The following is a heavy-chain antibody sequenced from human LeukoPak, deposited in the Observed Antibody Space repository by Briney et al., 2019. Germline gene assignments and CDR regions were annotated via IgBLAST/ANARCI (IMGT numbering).Heavy chain of an antibody. D-gene: IGHD5-18*01. Sequence: PSETLSLTCTVSGGSISSYYWSWIRQPPGKGLEWIGYIYYSGSTNYNPSLKSRVTISVDTSKNQFSLKLSSVTAVDTAVYYCAREGYSYGSDYWGQGTLVTVSS. CDR3: AREGYSYGSDY. CDR2: IYYSGST. J-gene: IGHJ4*02. V-gene: IGHV4-59*01. CDR1: GGSISSYY.